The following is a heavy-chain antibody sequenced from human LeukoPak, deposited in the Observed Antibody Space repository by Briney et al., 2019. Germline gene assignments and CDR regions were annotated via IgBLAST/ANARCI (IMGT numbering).Heavy chain of an antibody. Sequence: ASVKVSCKASGYTFTTYYMHWVRQAPGQGLEWMGNINPSGGSTSYAQKFQGRVTMTRDTSTGTVYMQLSSLRSEDTAVYYCARDPGSDCSGGSCYLDYWGQGALVTVSS. D-gene: IGHD2-15*01. CDR2: INPSGGST. CDR3: ARDPGSDCSGGSCYLDY. CDR1: GYTFTTYY. V-gene: IGHV1-46*01. J-gene: IGHJ4*02.